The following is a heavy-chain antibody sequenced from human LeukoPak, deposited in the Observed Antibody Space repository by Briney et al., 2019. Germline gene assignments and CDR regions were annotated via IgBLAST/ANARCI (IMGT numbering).Heavy chain of an antibody. J-gene: IGHJ5*02. CDR3: AREVTTTVIGNWFDP. CDR1: GFTFSRYE. CDR2: ISSSGSSI. V-gene: IGHV3-48*03. Sequence: GGSLRLSCAASGFTFSRYEMNWVRQAPGKGLEWISYISSSGSSIYYADSVKGRFTISRDNTKSSLFLQMNSLRAEDTAVYYCAREVTTTVIGNWFDPRGQGTLVTVSS. D-gene: IGHD4-11*01.